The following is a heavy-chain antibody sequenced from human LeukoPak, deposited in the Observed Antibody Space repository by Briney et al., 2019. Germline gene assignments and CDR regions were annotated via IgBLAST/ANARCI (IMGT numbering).Heavy chain of an antibody. CDR1: GFTVSSNF. J-gene: IGHJ4*02. D-gene: IGHD3-10*01. Sequence: GGSLRLSCAASGFTVSSNFMSWVRQAPGEGLEWVSVIYGGGSTYYADSVKDRFTISRDYSKNTLYLQMNSLRAEDTAVYYCARAGSYGSGTLFDYWGQGTLVTVSS. CDR2: IYGGGST. CDR3: ARAGSYGSGTLFDY. V-gene: IGHV3-66*01.